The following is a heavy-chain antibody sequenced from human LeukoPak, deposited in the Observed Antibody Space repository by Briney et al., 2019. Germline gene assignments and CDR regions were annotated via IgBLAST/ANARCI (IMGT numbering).Heavy chain of an antibody. Sequence: PSETLSLTCAVYGGSFSGYYWSWLRQPPGKGLEWLGEINHSGSTNYNPSLKSRVTISVDTSKNQFSLKLSSVTAADTAVYYCARKRVGCSSTSCYFGYFDYWGQGTLVTVSS. J-gene: IGHJ4*02. V-gene: IGHV4-34*01. CDR3: ARKRVGCSSTSCYFGYFDY. CDR2: INHSGST. CDR1: GGSFSGYY. D-gene: IGHD2-2*01.